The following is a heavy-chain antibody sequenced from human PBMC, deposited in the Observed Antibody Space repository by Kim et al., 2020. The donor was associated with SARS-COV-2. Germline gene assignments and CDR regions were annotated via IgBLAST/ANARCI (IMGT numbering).Heavy chain of an antibody. J-gene: IGHJ4*02. CDR1: GFTLSAYD. CDR3: ARRMFYLDY. Sequence: GGSLRLSCAGSGFTLSAYDMSWVRQAPGKGLEWVSSISGGGVNTRYTDAVKGRFTISRDNSKNTLYLQINSLRAEDTAAYYCARRMFYLDYWGQGTLVTV. V-gene: IGHV3-23*01. D-gene: IGHD3-10*01. CDR2: ISGGGVNT.